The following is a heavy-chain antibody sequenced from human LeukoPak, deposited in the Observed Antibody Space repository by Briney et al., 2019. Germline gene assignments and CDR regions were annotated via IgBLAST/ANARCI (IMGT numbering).Heavy chain of an antibody. D-gene: IGHD4-17*01. CDR3: ARHVYGEGMVV. CDR1: GGSLYGYY. V-gene: IGHV4-59*08. J-gene: IGHJ6*04. Sequence: SETLSLTCTVSGGSLYGYYWGWIRQPPGKGLECIGYIHSGAGTAHNASLKSRLTISLDTSKNQFSLTLTSVTAADTAVYLCARHVYGEGMVVWGKGTTVTVSS. CDR2: IHSGAGT.